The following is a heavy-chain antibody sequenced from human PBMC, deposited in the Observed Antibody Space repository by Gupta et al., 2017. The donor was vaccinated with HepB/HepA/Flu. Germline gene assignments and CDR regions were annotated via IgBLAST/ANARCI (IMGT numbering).Heavy chain of an antibody. Sequence: QVQLVESGGGLVKPGGSLRLTCAASGLTFNDSYFGWIRQTPGTGLEWVSYISGSGESTYYSDSVKGRFTISRDNAKKSVYLQMNSLRAEDTAVYYCAKMGDDPGGIYFYFYMDVWGKGTTVTVSS. D-gene: IGHD2-21*01. J-gene: IGHJ6*03. V-gene: IGHV3-11*04. CDR2: ISGSGEST. CDR3: AKMGDDPGGIYFYFYMDV. CDR1: GLTFNDSY.